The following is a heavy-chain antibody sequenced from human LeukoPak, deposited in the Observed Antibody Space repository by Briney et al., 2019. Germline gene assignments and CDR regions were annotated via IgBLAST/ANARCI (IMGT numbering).Heavy chain of an antibody. V-gene: IGHV4-59*01. J-gene: IGHJ4*02. D-gene: IGHD5-18*01. CDR2: TYYSGST. Sequence: PSETLSLTCTVSGGSISSYYWSWIRQPPGKGLEWIGYTYYSGSTNYNPSLKSRVTISVDTSKNQSSLKLSSVTAADTAVYYCARVDTAMVTFYYFDYWGQGTLVTVSS. CDR1: GGSISSYY. CDR3: ARVDTAMVTFYYFDY.